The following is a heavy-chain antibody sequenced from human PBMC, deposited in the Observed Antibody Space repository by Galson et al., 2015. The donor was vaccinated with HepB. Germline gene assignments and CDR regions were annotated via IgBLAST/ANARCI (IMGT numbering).Heavy chain of an antibody. D-gene: IGHD6-6*01. CDR1: GYSFTSYW. V-gene: IGHV5-10-1*01. CDR3: ARLPGAARRHTQVDY. CDR2: IDPSDSYT. J-gene: IGHJ4*02. Sequence: QSGAEVKKPGESLRIFCKGSGYSFTSYWISWVRQMPGKGLEWMGRIDPSDSYTNYSPSFQGHVTISADKSISTAYLQWSSLKASDTAMYYCARLPGAARRHTQVDYWGQGTLVTVSS.